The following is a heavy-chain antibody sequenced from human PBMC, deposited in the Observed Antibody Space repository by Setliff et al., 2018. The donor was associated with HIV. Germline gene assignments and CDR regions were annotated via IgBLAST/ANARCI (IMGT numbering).Heavy chain of an antibody. V-gene: IGHV1-2*02. J-gene: IGHJ6*03. CDR3: ARDRAYCSSGSCYRPLVYYFYYMDV. CDR1: GYTFTSYY. Sequence: ASVKVSCKASGYTFTSYYMHWVRQAPGQGLKWMGWVRPYNADKNYAQKFQGRVTMTSDTSISTAYLELSGLTSDDTAIYYCARDRAYCSSGSCYRPLVYYFYYMDVWGTGTTVTVSS. D-gene: IGHD2-15*01. CDR2: VRPYNADK.